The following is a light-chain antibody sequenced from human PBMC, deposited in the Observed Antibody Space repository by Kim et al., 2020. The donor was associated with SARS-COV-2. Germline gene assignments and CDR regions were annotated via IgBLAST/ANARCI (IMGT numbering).Light chain of an antibody. V-gene: IGKV3-20*01. Sequence: SPVERAALSCRATQSVSSGQLAWYQQKPGQAPRLLIYDASSRATGIPDRFSGSGSGTDFTLTISRLEPEDFAVYHCQQYATSPITFGQGTRLEIK. CDR1: QSVSSGQ. CDR2: DAS. CDR3: QQYATSPIT. J-gene: IGKJ5*01.